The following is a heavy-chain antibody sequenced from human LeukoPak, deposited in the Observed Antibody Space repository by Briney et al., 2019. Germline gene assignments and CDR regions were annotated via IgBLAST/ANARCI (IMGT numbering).Heavy chain of an antibody. V-gene: IGHV3-53*01. CDR2: IYSGGST. CDR1: GFTVSSNY. J-gene: IGHJ6*02. CDR3: ASDSGSYYYYYGMDI. D-gene: IGHD1-26*01. Sequence: GGSLRLSCAASGFTVSSNYMSWVRQAPGKGLEWVSVIYSGGSTYYADSVKGRFTISRDNSKNTLYLQMNSLRAEDTAVYYCASDSGSYYYYYGMDIWGQGTTVTVSS.